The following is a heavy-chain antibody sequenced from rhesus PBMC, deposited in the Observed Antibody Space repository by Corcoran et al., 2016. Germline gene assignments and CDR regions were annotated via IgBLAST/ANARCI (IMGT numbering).Heavy chain of an antibody. CDR1: GYSFTSYW. J-gene: IGHJ4*01. V-gene: IGHV5-20*01. Sequence: EVQLVQSGAEVKRPGESLKISCKTSGYSFTSYWISWVRQRPGKGLEWMGALDPIDSDTRYNPSFQGQVNISADKAISTAYLQWSRLKASDTATYYCAKSPIAAAGLNYWRQGVLVTVSS. CDR3: AKSPIAAAGLNY. CDR2: LDPIDSDT. D-gene: IGHD6S26*01.